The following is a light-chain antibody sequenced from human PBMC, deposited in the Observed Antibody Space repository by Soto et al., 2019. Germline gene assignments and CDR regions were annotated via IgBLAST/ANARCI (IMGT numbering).Light chain of an antibody. V-gene: IGLV2-11*01. CDR1: SSDVGGYNY. CDR3: CSYAGSPRYV. CDR2: DVS. Sequence: LTQPRSVSGSPGQSVTISCTGTSSDVGGYNYVSWYQQHPGKAPKVMIYDVSERPSGVPDRFSGSKSGNTASLTISGLQAEDEADYYCCSYAGSPRYVFGTGTKLTVL. J-gene: IGLJ1*01.